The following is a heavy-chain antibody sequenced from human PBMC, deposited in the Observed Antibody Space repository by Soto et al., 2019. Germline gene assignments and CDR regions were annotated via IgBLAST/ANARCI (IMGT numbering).Heavy chain of an antibody. CDR3: ARGPPRRDGYNTN. CDR2: IIPIFDTA. CDR1: GGTFKNYA. Sequence: QVQLVQSGAEVKKPGSSVKVSCKASGGTFKNYAIRWVRQAPGQGLEWMGGIIPIFDTADYAQKFQGRVTITADKSRTIVYMELSSLRSEDSAVYYCARGPPRRDGYNTNWGQGTLVTVSS. J-gene: IGHJ4*02. D-gene: IGHD2-8*01. V-gene: IGHV1-69*06.